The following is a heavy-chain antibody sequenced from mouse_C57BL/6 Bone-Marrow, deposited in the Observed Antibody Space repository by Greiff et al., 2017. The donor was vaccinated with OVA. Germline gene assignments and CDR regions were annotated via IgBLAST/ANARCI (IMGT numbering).Heavy chain of an antibody. CDR1: GYTFTSYW. CDR2: IDPSDSYT. V-gene: IGHV1-50*01. D-gene: IGHD1-1*01. Sequence: QVQLQQPGAELVKPGASVKLSCKASGYTFTSYWMQWVKQRPGQGLEWIGEIDPSDSYTNYNQKFKGKATLTVDTSSSTAYMQLSSLTSEDSAVYYCARAGYYYGSSFDYWGQGTTLTVSS. J-gene: IGHJ2*01. CDR3: ARAGYYYGSSFDY.